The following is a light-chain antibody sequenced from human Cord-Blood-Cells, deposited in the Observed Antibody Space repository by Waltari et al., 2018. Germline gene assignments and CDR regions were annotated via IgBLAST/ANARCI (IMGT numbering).Light chain of an antibody. J-gene: IGLJ1*01. Sequence: QSALTQPASVSGSPGQSITISCTGTSSDVGGYNYVSWYQQHPGKAPKLMIYDVSNRPSGVSTRFPGSKSGNTASLTISELQAEDEADYYCSSYTSSSTLVFGTGTKVTVL. CDR2: DVS. CDR3: SSYTSSSTLV. CDR1: SSDVGGYNY. V-gene: IGLV2-14*01.